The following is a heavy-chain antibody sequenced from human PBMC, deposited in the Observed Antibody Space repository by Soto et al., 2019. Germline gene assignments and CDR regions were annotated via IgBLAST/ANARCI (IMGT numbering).Heavy chain of an antibody. Sequence: KTSETLSLTCTVSGASINIYYWSWIRQPAGKGLEWIGRIHASGTTNYNPSLKSRVSMSLDTPKSQFSLQLTSVTAADSAVYYCARGGSGSYTAFDYWGQGALVTVSS. V-gene: IGHV4-4*07. CDR1: GASINIYY. CDR2: IHASGTT. D-gene: IGHD1-26*01. CDR3: ARGGSGSYTAFDY. J-gene: IGHJ4*02.